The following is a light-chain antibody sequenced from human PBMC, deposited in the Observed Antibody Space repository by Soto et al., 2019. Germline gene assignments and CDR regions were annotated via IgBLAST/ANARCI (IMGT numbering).Light chain of an antibody. J-gene: IGLJ2*01. V-gene: IGLV2-14*03. Sequence: QSALTQPASVSGSPGQSITISCSGTTSDVGGYTYVSWHQHRPGEATVLMIYGVSHRPSGSARRFSESKSGNTASLTNSGHQAEDEADYYCGSYSDNKDLVFGGGTKLTVL. CDR1: TSDVGGYTY. CDR2: GVS. CDR3: GSYSDNKDLV.